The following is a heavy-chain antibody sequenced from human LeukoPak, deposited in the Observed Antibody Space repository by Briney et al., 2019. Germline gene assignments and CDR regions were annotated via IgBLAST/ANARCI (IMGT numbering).Heavy chain of an antibody. D-gene: IGHD3-22*01. CDR2: IKQDGSEK. V-gene: IGHV3-7*01. J-gene: IGHJ4*02. CDR1: GFTFSSYW. CDR3: ARGVDSKGKYYLDY. Sequence: GGSLRLFCAASGFTFSSYWMSWVRKAPGKALEWVANIKQDGSEKYYVDSVKGRFTISRDNAKNSLYLQMNSLRAEDTAVYYCARGVDSKGKYYLDYWGQGTLVTVSS.